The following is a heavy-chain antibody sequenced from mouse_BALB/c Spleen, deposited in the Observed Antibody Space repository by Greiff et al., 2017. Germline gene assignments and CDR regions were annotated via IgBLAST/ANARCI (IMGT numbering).Heavy chain of an antibody. CDR2: INPSTGYT. J-gene: IGHJ4*01. CDR3: ARWGITTVGGAMDY. CDR1: GYTFTSYW. D-gene: IGHD1-1*01. V-gene: IGHV1-7*01. Sequence: QVQLQQSGAELAKPGASVKMSCKASGYTFTSYWMHWVKQRPGQGLEWIGYINPSTGYTEYNQKFKDKATLTADKSSSTAYMHLSSLTSEDSAVYYCARWGITTVGGAMDYWGQGTSVTVAS.